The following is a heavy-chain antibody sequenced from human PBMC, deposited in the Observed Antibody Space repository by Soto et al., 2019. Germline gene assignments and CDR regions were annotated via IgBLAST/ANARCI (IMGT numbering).Heavy chain of an antibody. V-gene: IGHV4-59*08. D-gene: IGHD6-13*01. CDR1: QGCSGSND. Sequence: WGNLAITCAVHQGCSGSNDFCWIVLYLRKGLEWIGYIYYSGSTNYDPSLKSRVTISVDTSKNQFSLKLSSVTAADTAVYYCAGTIEAAGTIDYYXYGMDVWGQGTTVT. CDR2: IYYSGST. CDR3: AGTIEAAGTIDYYXYGMDV. J-gene: IGHJ6*02.